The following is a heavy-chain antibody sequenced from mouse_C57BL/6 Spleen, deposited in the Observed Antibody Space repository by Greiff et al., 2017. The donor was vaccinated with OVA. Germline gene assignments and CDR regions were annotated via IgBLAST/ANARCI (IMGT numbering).Heavy chain of an antibody. CDR1: GYSITSGYY. J-gene: IGHJ2*01. V-gene: IGHV3-6*01. D-gene: IGHD2-5*01. Sequence: ESGPGLVKPSQSLSLTCSVTGYSITSGYYWYWIRQPPGNKLEWMGNISYDGSNNYNPSLKNRISITRDTSTNQFFLNLNSVTTEDTATFGCASRYSNLCFGYWGQGTTPTVSS. CDR3: ASRYSNLCFGY. CDR2: ISYDGSN.